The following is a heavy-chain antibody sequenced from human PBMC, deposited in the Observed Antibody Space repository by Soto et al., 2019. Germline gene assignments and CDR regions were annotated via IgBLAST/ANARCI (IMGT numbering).Heavy chain of an antibody. J-gene: IGHJ4*02. Sequence: GGSLRLSCTASGFTFGDYAMSWFRQAPGKGLEWVSSISSSSSYIYYADSVKGRFTISRDNAKNSLYLQMNSLRAEDTAVYYCASGRGGYDWRILDYWGQGTLVTVSS. CDR1: GFTFGDYA. CDR2: ISSSSSYI. V-gene: IGHV3-21*01. CDR3: ASGRGGYDWRILDY. D-gene: IGHD5-12*01.